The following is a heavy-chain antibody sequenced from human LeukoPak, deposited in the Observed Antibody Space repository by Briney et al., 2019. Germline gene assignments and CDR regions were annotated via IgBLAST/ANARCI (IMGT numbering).Heavy chain of an antibody. CDR3: ARARDYYYDSSGYYYYYYGMDV. CDR1: RFTFNRYD. D-gene: IGHD3-22*01. Sequence: GGPLRLSCTASRFTFNRYDTHWLRQAPHKALEWVAVIRYDESNKYYADSEKPRLTISRDNSKNTLYLQMNSLRAEVTDVYDCARARDYYYDSSGYYYYYYGMDVWGQGTTVTV. CDR2: IRYDESNK. J-gene: IGHJ6*02. V-gene: IGHV3-33*01.